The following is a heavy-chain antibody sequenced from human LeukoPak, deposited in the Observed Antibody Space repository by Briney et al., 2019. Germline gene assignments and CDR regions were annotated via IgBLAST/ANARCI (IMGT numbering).Heavy chain of an antibody. V-gene: IGHV3-48*01. CDR2: ISSGSDTI. D-gene: IGHD2-2*01. J-gene: IGHJ4*02. Sequence: GGPLRLSCAASGFAFSSYNMNWVRQAPGKGLERVSYISSGSDTIFYADSVKGRFTVSRDNAKNLLYLQMYSLRAEDTAVYYCARPYCASTSCPTFEYWGQGTLVTVSS. CDR1: GFAFSSYN. CDR3: ARPYCASTSCPTFEY.